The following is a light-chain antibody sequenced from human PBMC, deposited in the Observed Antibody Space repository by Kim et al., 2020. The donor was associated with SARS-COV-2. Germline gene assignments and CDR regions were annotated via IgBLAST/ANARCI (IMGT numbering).Light chain of an antibody. J-gene: IGLJ3*02. CDR3: QSYDSSLSGWV. Sequence: QRVTISCTGSSSNIGADYDVHWYQHLPGTAPKLLIYGNNNRPSGVPDRFSGSKSGTSASLAITGLQAEDEADYYCQSYDSSLSGWVFGGGTQLTVL. CDR1: SSNIGADYD. CDR2: GNN. V-gene: IGLV1-40*01.